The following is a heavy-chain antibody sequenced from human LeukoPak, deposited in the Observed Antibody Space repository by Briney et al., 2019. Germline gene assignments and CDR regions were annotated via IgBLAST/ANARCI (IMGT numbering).Heavy chain of an antibody. CDR2: IKQDGSEK. Sequence: GGSLRLSCAASGFTFSSYWMSWVRQAPGKGLEWVANIKQDGSEKYYVDSVKGRFTISRDNSKNTLYLQMNSLRAEDTAVYYCAKLRGYITYFDYWGQGTLVTVSS. CDR3: AKLRGYITYFDY. D-gene: IGHD5-18*01. CDR1: GFTFSSYW. J-gene: IGHJ4*02. V-gene: IGHV3-7*03.